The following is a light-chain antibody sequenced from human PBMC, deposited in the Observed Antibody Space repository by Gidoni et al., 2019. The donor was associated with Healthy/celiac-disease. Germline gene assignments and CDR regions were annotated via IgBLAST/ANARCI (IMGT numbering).Light chain of an antibody. Sequence: EIVMTQSPATLSVSPGERATLSCRASQSVSSNLAWYQQKPCQAPRLLIYGADTRATGSPARFSGSGSGTELTLTISRLKSEDFAVDYCKQYNNWPPLTFGGGTKVEIK. J-gene: IGKJ4*01. CDR3: KQYNNWPPLT. CDR1: QSVSSN. V-gene: IGKV3-15*01. CDR2: GAD.